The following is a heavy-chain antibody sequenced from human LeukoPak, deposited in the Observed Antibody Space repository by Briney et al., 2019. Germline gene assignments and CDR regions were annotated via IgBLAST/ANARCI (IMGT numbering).Heavy chain of an antibody. CDR2: ICYSGTT. J-gene: IGHJ5*02. CDR1: GGSISGSSYY. Sequence: SETLTLTCTVSGGSISGSSYYWGWIRQPPGKGLESIGSICYSGTTYYNPSLKSRVTISVATSKNQFSLKLSSVTAADTAVYYCARQSDYGSGSHYYNWFDPWGQGTLVTVSS. D-gene: IGHD3-10*01. V-gene: IGHV4-39*01. CDR3: ARQSDYGSGSHYYNWFDP.